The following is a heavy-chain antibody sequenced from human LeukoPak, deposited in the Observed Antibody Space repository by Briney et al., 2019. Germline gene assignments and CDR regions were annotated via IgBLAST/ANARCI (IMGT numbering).Heavy chain of an antibody. D-gene: IGHD6-13*01. Sequence: SETLSLTCTVSGGSISSYYWSWIRQPPGKGLEWTGYIYYSGSTNYNPSLKSRVTISVDSSKNQFSLTLSSVTAADTGVYSCARGGSSWYEFDPWGQGTLVTVSS. CDR1: GGSISSYY. CDR2: IYYSGST. CDR3: ARGGSSWYEFDP. J-gene: IGHJ5*02. V-gene: IGHV4-59*01.